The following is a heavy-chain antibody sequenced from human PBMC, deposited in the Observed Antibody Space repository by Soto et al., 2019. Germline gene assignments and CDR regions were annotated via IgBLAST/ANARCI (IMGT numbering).Heavy chain of an antibody. J-gene: IGHJ6*02. CDR2: ISAYNGNT. CDR1: GYTFTSYG. D-gene: IGHD3-22*01. CDR3: ARGGRHDSSGYYLPFSGMDV. Sequence: QVQLVQSGAEVKMPGASVKVSCKASGYTFTSYGISWVRQAPGQGLEWMGWISAYNGNTNYAQKLQGRVTMTTDTSTSTAYMELRSLRSDDTAVYYCARGGRHDSSGYYLPFSGMDVWGQGTTVTVSS. V-gene: IGHV1-18*01.